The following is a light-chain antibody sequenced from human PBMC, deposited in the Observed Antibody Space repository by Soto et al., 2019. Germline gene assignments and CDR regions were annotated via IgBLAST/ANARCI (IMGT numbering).Light chain of an antibody. CDR2: EVS. CDR3: FSFTTDWTHV. V-gene: IGLV2-14*01. J-gene: IGLJ1*01. Sequence: QSCLTQPASVSGSPGQSITISCTGSSSDIGSYNYVSWFQQYPGKAPKLIISEVSNRPSGVSNRFSGSKSGTAASLTISGLQTEDEADYFCFSFTTDWTHVFGTGTKVTVL. CDR1: SSDIGSYNY.